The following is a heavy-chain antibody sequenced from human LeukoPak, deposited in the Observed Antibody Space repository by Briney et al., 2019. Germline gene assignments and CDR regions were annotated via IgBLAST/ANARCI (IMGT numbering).Heavy chain of an antibody. J-gene: IGHJ4*02. V-gene: IGHV3-7*01. CDR3: ARVDCSGGSCYSVY. Sequence: GGSLRLSCAASGFTFSSYWMSWVRQAPGKGLEWVANIKQDGSEKYYVDSVKGRFTISRDNAKNSLYLQMNSLRAEDTAVYYCARVDCSGGSCYSVYWGQGTLVTVSS. D-gene: IGHD2-15*01. CDR2: IKQDGSEK. CDR1: GFTFSSYW.